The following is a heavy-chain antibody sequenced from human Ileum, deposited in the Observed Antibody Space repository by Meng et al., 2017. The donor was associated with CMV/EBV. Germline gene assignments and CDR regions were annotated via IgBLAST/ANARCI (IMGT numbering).Heavy chain of an antibody. CDR1: GDSINRGSHS. CDR2: IHSSGMT. D-gene: IGHD7-27*01. J-gene: IGHJ2*01. CDR3: ATRRRDGGSGEGYFDL. V-gene: IGHV4-61*02. Sequence: QVQLQESGAVVVQPPQPLSLTCIVSGDSINRGSHSWSLIRQPAGKGLEWIGRIHSSGMTNYNPSLKSRVTISVDTSKNQFSLNLSSMTAADTAVYYCATRRRDGGSGEGYFDLWGRGTLVTVSS.